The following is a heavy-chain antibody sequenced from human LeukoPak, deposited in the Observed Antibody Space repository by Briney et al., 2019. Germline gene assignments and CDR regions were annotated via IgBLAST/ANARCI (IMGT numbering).Heavy chain of an antibody. D-gene: IGHD1-26*01. CDR2: IRYDGSKS. Sequence: GGSLRLSCAASGFTFNSYGMHWVRQAPGKGLEWVAFIRYDGSKSYFADSVKGRFALCGDNSKNTLYLQMSSQRPEETAGYFCAKDGGSGSYFAFDIWGQGTMVTVSS. CDR1: GFTFNSYG. CDR3: AKDGGSGSYFAFDI. V-gene: IGHV3-30*02. J-gene: IGHJ3*02.